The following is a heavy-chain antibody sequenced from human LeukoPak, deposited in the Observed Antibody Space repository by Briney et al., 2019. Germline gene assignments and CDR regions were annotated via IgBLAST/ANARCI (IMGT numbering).Heavy chain of an antibody. Sequence: GGSLRLSCAASGFTFKSYDMDWVRQAPGKGLERVSRISASGGSAYYADSVKGRFTISRDNSKNRMYLQMKSLRAADTGVYYCAKRGSGYYFDYWGQGTLVIVSS. J-gene: IGHJ4*02. V-gene: IGHV3-23*01. D-gene: IGHD3-22*01. CDR3: AKRGSGYYFDY. CDR2: ISASGGSA. CDR1: GFTFKSYD.